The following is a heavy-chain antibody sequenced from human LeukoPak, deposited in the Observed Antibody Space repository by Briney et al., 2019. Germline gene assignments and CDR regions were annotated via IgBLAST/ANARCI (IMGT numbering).Heavy chain of an antibody. D-gene: IGHD2-15*01. CDR1: GGSISSGGYY. Sequence: SETLSLTCTVSGGSISSGGYYWSWIRQHPGKGLEWIGYIYYSGSTYYNPSLKSRVTISVDTSKNQFSLKLSSVTAADTAVYYCARGQGVVVAAKKDPPYDYWGQGTLVTVSS. J-gene: IGHJ4*02. CDR2: IYYSGST. V-gene: IGHV4-31*03. CDR3: ARGQGVVVAAKKDPPYDY.